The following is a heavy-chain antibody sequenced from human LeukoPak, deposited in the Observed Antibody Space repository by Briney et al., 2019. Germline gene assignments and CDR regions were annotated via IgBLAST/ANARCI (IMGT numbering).Heavy chain of an antibody. CDR3: ATWKYYYDSSGSYHGGYFGS. V-gene: IGHV3-53*01. CDR1: GFTVSHYY. CDR2: LYSGGST. D-gene: IGHD3-22*01. Sequence: GGSLRLSCAASGFTVSHYYMSWVRQAPGKGLEWVSSLYSGGSTYYADSVKGRFTISRDTSKNTLYLQMNSLRAEDTAVFYCATWKYYYDSSGSYHGGYFGSWGQGALVTVSS. J-gene: IGHJ4*02.